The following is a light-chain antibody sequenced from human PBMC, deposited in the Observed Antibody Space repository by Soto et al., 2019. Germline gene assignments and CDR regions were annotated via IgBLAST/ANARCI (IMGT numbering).Light chain of an antibody. Sequence: EIVMTQSPATLSVSPGERATLSCRASQSVGSDLAWYQQKPGQAPRLLIYGASSRATGIPDRLSGSGSGTDFTLTISRLEPEDFAVYYCQHYVSPPITFGQGTRLEIK. J-gene: IGKJ5*01. CDR2: GAS. V-gene: IGKV3-20*01. CDR1: QSVGSD. CDR3: QHYVSPPIT.